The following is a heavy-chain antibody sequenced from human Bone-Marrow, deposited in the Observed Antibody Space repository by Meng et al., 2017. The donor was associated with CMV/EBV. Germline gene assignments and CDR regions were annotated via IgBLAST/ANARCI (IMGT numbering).Heavy chain of an antibody. Sequence: GESLKISFAASGFTFDDYAMHWVRQAPGKGLEWVSLISWDGGSTYYADSVKGRFTISRDNSKNSLYLQMNSLRAEDTALYYCAKDLSSSGWSYCDYWGQGTLVTVSS. V-gene: IGHV3-43D*03. CDR1: GFTFDDYA. J-gene: IGHJ4*02. CDR2: ISWDGGST. CDR3: AKDLSSSGWSYCDY. D-gene: IGHD6-19*01.